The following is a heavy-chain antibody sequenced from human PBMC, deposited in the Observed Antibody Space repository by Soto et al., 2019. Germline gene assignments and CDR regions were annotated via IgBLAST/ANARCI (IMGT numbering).Heavy chain of an antibody. J-gene: IGHJ6*03. CDR1: GFTFSSYW. CDR3: ASHLHSGYDERYYYYYYMDV. V-gene: IGHV3-7*01. CDR2: IKQDGSEK. Sequence: PGGSLRLSCAASGFTFSSYWMSWVRQAPGKGLEWVANIKQDGSEKYYVDSVKGRFTISRDNAKNSLYLQMNSLRAEDTAVYYCASHLHSGYDERYYYYYYMDVWGKGTTVTVSS. D-gene: IGHD5-12*01.